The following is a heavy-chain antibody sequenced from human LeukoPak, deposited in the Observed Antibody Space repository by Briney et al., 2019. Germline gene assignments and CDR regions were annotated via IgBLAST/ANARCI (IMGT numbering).Heavy chain of an antibody. CDR1: GFTFSSYA. J-gene: IGHJ4*02. D-gene: IGHD2-2*01. Sequence: GGSLRLSCAASGFTFSSYAMHWVRQAPGKGLEWVAVISYDGSNKYYADSVKGRFTISRDNSKNTLYLQMDSLRAEDTAVYYCARLYCGSSSCYAGDYWGQGTLVTVSS. CDR3: ARLYCGSSSCYAGDY. V-gene: IGHV3-30-3*01. CDR2: ISYDGSNK.